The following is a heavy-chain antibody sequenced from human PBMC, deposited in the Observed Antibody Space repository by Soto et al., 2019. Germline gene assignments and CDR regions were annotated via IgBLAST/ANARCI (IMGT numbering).Heavy chain of an antibody. J-gene: IGHJ6*02. CDR3: VRDSSSWFYYYYGMDV. CDR1: GYIFTNFG. D-gene: IGHD6-13*01. V-gene: IGHV1-18*01. CDR2: ISGYNDNT. Sequence: QVQLKQSGPEVRKPGASVRVSCKASGYIFTNFGISWVRQAPGQGLEWKGWISGYNDNTHYAQKLQGRVSMTTDTSTGTAYMDLRSLRSDDTAIYYCVRDSSSWFYYYYGMDVWGQGNTVTVSS.